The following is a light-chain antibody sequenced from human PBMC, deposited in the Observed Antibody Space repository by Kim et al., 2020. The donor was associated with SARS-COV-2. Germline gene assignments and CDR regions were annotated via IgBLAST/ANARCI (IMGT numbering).Light chain of an antibody. CDR1: QDISNY. Sequence: DIQMTQSPSSLSASVGDRVTITYQASQDISNYLNWYQQKPGKAPKLLIYDASNLKTGVPSRFSGSGSGTDFTFTISSLQPEDIATYYCQQYDNLPYAFGQGTKLEI. V-gene: IGKV1-33*01. CDR2: DAS. CDR3: QQYDNLPYA. J-gene: IGKJ2*01.